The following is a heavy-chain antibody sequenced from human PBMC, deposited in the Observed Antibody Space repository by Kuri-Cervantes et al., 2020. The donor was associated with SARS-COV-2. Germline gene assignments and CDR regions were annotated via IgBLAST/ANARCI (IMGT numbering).Heavy chain of an antibody. D-gene: IGHD3-22*01. Sequence: GESLKISCAASGFTFTTFAMSWARQAPGKGLEWVSTINYNAESTYHADSVKGRFTISRDNSQNTLFLQMDNLRAEDTATYYCAKDPWAVVVSGAFDTWGQGTMVTVSS. CDR2: INYNAEST. CDR1: GFTFTTFA. J-gene: IGHJ3*02. V-gene: IGHV3-23*01. CDR3: AKDPWAVVVSGAFDT.